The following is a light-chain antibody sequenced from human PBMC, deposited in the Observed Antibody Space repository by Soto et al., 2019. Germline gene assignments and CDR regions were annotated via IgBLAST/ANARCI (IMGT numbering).Light chain of an antibody. V-gene: IGLV2-14*01. CDR3: ISYTSSSTHWV. Sequence: QSVLTQPASVSGSPGQSITISCTGTSSDVGGYNYVSWYQQHPGKAPKLMIYEVSNRPSGVSNRFSGSKSGNTASLTISGLQAEDEADYYCISYTSSSTHWVFGGGTKLTVL. J-gene: IGLJ3*02. CDR1: SSDVGGYNY. CDR2: EVS.